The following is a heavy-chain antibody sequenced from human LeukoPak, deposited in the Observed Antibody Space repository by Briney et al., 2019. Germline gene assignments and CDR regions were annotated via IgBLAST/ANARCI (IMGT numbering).Heavy chain of an antibody. CDR1: GGTFISYA. CDR2: IIPIFGTA. V-gene: IGHV1-69*05. Sequence: SSVKVSCKASGGTFISYAISWVRQAPGQGLEWMGGIIPIFGTANYAQKFQGRVTITTDESTSTAYLELSSLRSEDTGVYYCAATRGRYDSSGYLTDAFDIWGQGTMVTVSS. J-gene: IGHJ3*02. D-gene: IGHD3-22*01. CDR3: AATRGRYDSSGYLTDAFDI.